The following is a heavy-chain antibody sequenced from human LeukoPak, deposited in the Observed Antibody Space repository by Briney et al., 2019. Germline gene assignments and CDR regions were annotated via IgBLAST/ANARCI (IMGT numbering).Heavy chain of an antibody. CDR1: GFPFSSFW. D-gene: IGHD4-17*01. J-gene: IGHJ4*02. CDR3: ARGAYA. Sequence: GGALRPSRAAPGFPFSSFWMSWVRQAPGKGLEWVANIKQDGSEKYYVDSVKGRFTISRDNAKNSLYLQMNSLRAEDTAVYYCARGAYAWGQGTLVTVSS. V-gene: IGHV3-7*04. CDR2: IKQDGSEK.